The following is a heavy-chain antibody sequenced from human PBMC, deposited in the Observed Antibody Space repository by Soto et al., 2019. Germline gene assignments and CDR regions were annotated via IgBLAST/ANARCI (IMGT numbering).Heavy chain of an antibody. J-gene: IGHJ3*02. V-gene: IGHV4-34*01. D-gene: IGHD3-16*02. CDR1: GGSFSGYY. CDR3: ARGLTSPKYDYVWGSYRYRDAFDI. Sequence: SETLSLTCAVYGGSFSGYYWSWIRQPPGKGLEWIGEINHSGSTNYNPSLKSRVTISVDTAKHKFSLKLSSVTAADTAVYYCARGLTSPKYDYVWGSYRYRDAFDIWGQGTMVTVSS. CDR2: INHSGST.